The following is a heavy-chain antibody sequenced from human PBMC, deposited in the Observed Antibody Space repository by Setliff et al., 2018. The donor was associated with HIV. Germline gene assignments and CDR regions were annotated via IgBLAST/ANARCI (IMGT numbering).Heavy chain of an antibody. J-gene: IGHJ3*02. CDR3: ARGLGFSSFWDDAFDI. D-gene: IGHD6-13*01. CDR2: IYTSGNT. CDR1: GSSISSGSYY. V-gene: IGHV4-61*02. Sequence: ASETLSLTCTVSGSSISSGSYYWSWIRQPAGKGLEWIGRIYTSGNTNYNPSLKSRVTISVDTSKNQFSLKLRSVTAADTAMYCCARGLGFSSFWDDAFDIWGQGTMVTVSS.